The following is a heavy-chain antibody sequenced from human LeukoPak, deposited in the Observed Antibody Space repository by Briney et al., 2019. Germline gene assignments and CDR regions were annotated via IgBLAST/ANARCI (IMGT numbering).Heavy chain of an antibody. CDR2: ISSSSTYI. D-gene: IGHD3-3*01. CDR1: GFTFSSYW. CDR3: ARDWSGDDY. J-gene: IGHJ4*02. V-gene: IGHV3-21*01. Sequence: GSLRLSCAASGFTFSSYWMSWVRQAPGKGLEWVSSISSSSTYIYYVDSVKGRFTISRDDAKNSLYLQMNSLRAEDTALYYCARDWSGDDYWGQGTLVTVSS.